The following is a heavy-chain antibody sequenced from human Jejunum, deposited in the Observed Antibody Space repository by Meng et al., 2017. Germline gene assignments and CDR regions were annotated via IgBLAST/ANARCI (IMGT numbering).Heavy chain of an antibody. J-gene: IGHJ4*02. CDR3: GDVPSGPY. CDR2: ITSKTDGETT. Sequence: GESLKISCAASGFTFSNAWMSWVRQAPGKGLEWVGRITSKTDGETTDYAAPVKGRFTISRDESKNTLYLQRNSLKTEDTAVYYCGDVPSGPYWGQGTLVTVSS. D-gene: IGHD2-21*01. V-gene: IGHV3-15*01. CDR1: GFTFSNAW.